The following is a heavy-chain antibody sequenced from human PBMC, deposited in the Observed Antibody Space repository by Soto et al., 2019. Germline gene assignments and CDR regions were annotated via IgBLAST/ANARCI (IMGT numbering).Heavy chain of an antibody. V-gene: IGHV4-59*01. CDR1: GDSITDYY. Sequence: SETLSLTCSVSGDSITDYYWNWIRQTPGKGLEWIGYISYSERTKYNPSLQSRATISLHTSKKQFSLKLTSVTAADTAIYYCARDRADSSGWYWFDPWGQGTLVTVS. CDR2: ISYSERT. J-gene: IGHJ5*02. CDR3: ARDRADSSGWYWFDP. D-gene: IGHD6-19*01.